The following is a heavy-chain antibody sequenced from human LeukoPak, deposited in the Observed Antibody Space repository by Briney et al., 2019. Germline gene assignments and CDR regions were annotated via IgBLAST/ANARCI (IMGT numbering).Heavy chain of an antibody. V-gene: IGHV3-23*01. CDR3: AKVGVATIVGVIGY. CDR2: LSGSGSST. D-gene: IGHD5-24*01. J-gene: IGHJ4*02. CDR1: GFTFSSYP. Sequence: SGGSLRLSCAASGFTFSSYPMSWVRQAPGKGLECVSTLSGSGSSTYYAESVKGRFTISRDNSKNTLYLQMNSLRAEDTAVYYCAKVGVATIVGVIGYWGQGALVTVSS.